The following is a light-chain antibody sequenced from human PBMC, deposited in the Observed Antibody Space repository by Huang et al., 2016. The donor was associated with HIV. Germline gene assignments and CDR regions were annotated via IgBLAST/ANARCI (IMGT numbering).Light chain of an antibody. CDR2: AAS. V-gene: IGKV1-16*02. J-gene: IGKJ5*01. CDR1: QGIRNY. CDR3: QQYNSYPIT. Sequence: DIQMAQSPSSLSASVGDRVTITCRARQGIRNYLAWFQQKPGKAAKSLIYAASSMQSGVPSKFRGTGSGTDFTLTISSLQPEDFAIYYCQQYNSYPITFGQGTRLEIK.